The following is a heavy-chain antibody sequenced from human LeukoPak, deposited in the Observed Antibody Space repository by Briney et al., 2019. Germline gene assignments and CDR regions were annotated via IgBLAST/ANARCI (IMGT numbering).Heavy chain of an antibody. CDR1: GGTFSSYA. J-gene: IGHJ6*03. V-gene: IGHV1-69*05. CDR3: ARGSGAAINHHYYYMDV. CDR2: IIPIFGTA. Sequence: SVKVSCKASGGTFSSYAISWVRQAPGQGLEWMGRIIPIFGTANYAQKFQGRVTITTDESTSTAYMELSSLRSEDTAVYYCARGSGAAINHHYYYMDVWGKGTTVTVSS. D-gene: IGHD2-2*01.